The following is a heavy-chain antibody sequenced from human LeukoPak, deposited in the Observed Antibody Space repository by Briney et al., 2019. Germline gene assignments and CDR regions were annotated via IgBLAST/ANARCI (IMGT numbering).Heavy chain of an antibody. J-gene: IGHJ3*02. Sequence: AGGSLRLSCAASGFTFSSYGMHWVRQAPGKGLEWVAVIWYDGSIKYYADSVKGRFTISRDNPKNTLYLQMNSLRAEDTAVYYCARVGSGSYFLDGFDIWGQGTMVTVSS. CDR3: ARVGSGSYFLDGFDI. D-gene: IGHD1-26*01. CDR2: IWYDGSIK. V-gene: IGHV3-33*08. CDR1: GFTFSSYG.